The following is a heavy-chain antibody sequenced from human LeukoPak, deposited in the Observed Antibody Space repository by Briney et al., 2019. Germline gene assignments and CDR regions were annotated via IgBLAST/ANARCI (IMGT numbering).Heavy chain of an antibody. J-gene: IGHJ6*03. CDR2: ISFTGNT. Sequence: SETLSITWTVSVGSFGSSDYGRFWIRQPPGKGLDWIGRISFTGNTYYNPSLKSRLTVSVDTSKNHFSLRLSSETAADTSVYYCARLSHQYYSYISGYYPYYYTVVRGTGTTVTVSS. V-gene: IGHV4-39*02. D-gene: IGHD3-22*01. CDR3: ARLSHQYYSYISGYYPYYYTVV. CDR1: VGSFGSSDYG.